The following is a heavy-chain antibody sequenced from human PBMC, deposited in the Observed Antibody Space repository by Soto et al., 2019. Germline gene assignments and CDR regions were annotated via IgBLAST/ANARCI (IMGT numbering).Heavy chain of an antibody. CDR3: ARVNSSPHYYYYNGLDV. CDR1: GFTFSSYA. Sequence: GGSLRLSCAASGFTFSSYAMHWVRQAPGKGLEWVAVISYDGSNKYYADSVKGRFTISRDNSKNTLYLQMNSLRAEDTAMYYCARVNSSPHYYYYNGLDVWGQGTTVTVSS. CDR2: ISYDGSNK. V-gene: IGHV3-30-3*01. D-gene: IGHD2-2*01. J-gene: IGHJ6*02.